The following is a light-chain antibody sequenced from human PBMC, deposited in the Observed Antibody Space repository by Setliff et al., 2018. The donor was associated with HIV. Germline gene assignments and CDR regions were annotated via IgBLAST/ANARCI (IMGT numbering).Light chain of an antibody. V-gene: IGLV2-23*01. J-gene: IGLJ1*01. CDR3: CSYAGSSTYV. Sequence: QSALTQPASVSGSPGQSITISCTGTSSDVGGYSHVSWYQQHPGKAPKLIIYEGSKRPSGVSNRFSGSKSGNTASLTISGLQAEDEADYYCCSYAGSSTYVFGTGTKVTVL. CDR2: EGS. CDR1: SSDVGGYSH.